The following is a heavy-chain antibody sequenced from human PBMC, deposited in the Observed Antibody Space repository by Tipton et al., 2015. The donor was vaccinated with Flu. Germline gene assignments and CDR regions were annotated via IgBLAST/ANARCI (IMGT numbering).Heavy chain of an antibody. CDR1: GDSVTSSNFY. J-gene: IGHJ5*02. Sequence: TLSLTCAVSGDSVTSSNFYWHWIRQPPGKGLEWIGYVFQSGNTTYNPSLESRVTISLDASTNQFSLRLKSVTPADTAVYYCARRLRITSRPLDAWSLGILVTVSS. CDR2: VFQSGNT. D-gene: IGHD6-6*01. V-gene: IGHV4-61*01. CDR3: ARRLRITSRPLDA.